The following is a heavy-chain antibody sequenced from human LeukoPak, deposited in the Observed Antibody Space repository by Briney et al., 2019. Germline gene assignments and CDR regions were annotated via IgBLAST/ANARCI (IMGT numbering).Heavy chain of an antibody. CDR3: ASYSAPCSGGSCYSYAFDI. V-gene: IGHV3-30*19. CDR1: AFCLNSYC. D-gene: IGHD2-15*01. Sequence: GRSMRLASSAAAFCLNSYCMHCVRQAPGKWLEWVAFILFGGNNYDYADSIYGRLTISRDNSKYTLYPEMTSLRTESTAMYYCASYSAPCSGGSCYSYAFDIWGQGTLVTVSS. CDR2: ILFGGNNY. J-gene: IGHJ3*02.